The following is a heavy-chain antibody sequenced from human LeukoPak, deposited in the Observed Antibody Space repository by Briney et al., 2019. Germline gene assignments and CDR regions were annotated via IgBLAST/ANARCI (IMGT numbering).Heavy chain of an antibody. J-gene: IGHJ4*02. D-gene: IGHD5-24*01. CDR2: IYYSGST. CDR1: GGSISSYY. V-gene: IGHV4-59*01. Sequence: SETLSLTCTVSGGSISSYYWSWIRQPPGKGLEWIGYIYYSGSTNYNPSLKSRVTISVDTSKNQFSLKLSSVTAADTAVYYCARAVAGNWLQFWYFDYWGQGTLVTVSS. CDR3: ARAVAGNWLQFWYFDY.